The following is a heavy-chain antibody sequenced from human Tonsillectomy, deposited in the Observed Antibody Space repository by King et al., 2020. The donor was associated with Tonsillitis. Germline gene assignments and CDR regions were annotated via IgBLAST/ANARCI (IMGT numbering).Heavy chain of an antibody. D-gene: IGHD3-10*01. CDR1: GFTFTNYD. V-gene: IGHV3-30*18. J-gene: IGHJ4*02. CDR3: AKSRPGSFDY. Sequence: VQLVESGGGVVQPGRSLRLSCAASGFTFTNYDMHWVRQAPGKGLEWVAVTSNDGSKKYYADSVKGRFTTSRDNSKNTLYLQMNSLRVEDTAMYYCAKSRPGSFDYWGQGTLVSVSS. CDR2: TSNDGSKK.